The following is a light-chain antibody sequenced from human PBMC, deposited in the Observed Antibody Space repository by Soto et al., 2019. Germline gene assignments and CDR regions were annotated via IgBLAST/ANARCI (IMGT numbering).Light chain of an antibody. CDR1: TSNIGNNA. V-gene: IGLV1-36*01. J-gene: IGLJ3*02. Sequence: QSVLTQPPSVSEAPRQRVIISCSGNTSNIGNNAVNWYQQLPGKAPKLLIYYDDLVPSGVSDRFSGSKSGTSASLAISGLQSEDEADYYCASWDDRLNVWVFGGGTKVTVL. CDR2: YDD. CDR3: ASWDDRLNVWV.